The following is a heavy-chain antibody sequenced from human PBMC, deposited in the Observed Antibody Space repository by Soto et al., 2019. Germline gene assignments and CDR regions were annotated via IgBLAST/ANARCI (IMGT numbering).Heavy chain of an antibody. V-gene: IGHV1-69*02. D-gene: IGHD6-13*01. J-gene: IGHJ6*02. CDR3: ARLRGSTAAADYYYYGMDV. CDR1: GGTFSSYT. CDR2: IIPTLGIA. Sequence: QVQLVQSGAEVKKPGSSVKVSCKASGGTFSSYTISWVRQAPGQGLEWMGRIIPTLGIANYAQKFKGRVTITANKSTSTAYRELSSLRSEDTAVYYCARLRGSTAAADYYYYGMDVWGQGTTVTVSS.